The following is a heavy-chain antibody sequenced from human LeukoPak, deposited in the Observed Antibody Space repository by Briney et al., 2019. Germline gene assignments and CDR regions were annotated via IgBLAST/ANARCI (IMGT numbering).Heavy chain of an antibody. CDR3: VRAMAPLDTFNYQYAMDV. J-gene: IGHJ6*02. CDR2: MNPNSGNT. Sequence: ASVKVSCKASGYTFTSYDINWVRQATGQGLEWMGWMNPNSGNTGYAQKFQGRFSTAYMELSSLRSDDTAVYYCVRAMAPLDTFNYQYAMDVWGQGTMVTVPS. D-gene: IGHD5-24*01. CDR1: GYTFTSYD. V-gene: IGHV1-8*01.